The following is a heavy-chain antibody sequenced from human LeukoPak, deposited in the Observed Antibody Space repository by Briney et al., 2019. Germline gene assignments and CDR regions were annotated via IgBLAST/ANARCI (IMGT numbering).Heavy chain of an antibody. CDR1: GFTFSSYA. CDR3: AIDPNWGTHS. V-gene: IGHV3-23*01. Sequence: TGGSLRLSCAASGFTFSSYAMSWVRQAPGKGLEWVSAISGGGGSTYYADSVKGRFTISRDNSKNTLYLQMNSLRVGDTAVYYCAIDPNWGTHSWGQGVLVTVSS. CDR2: ISGGGGST. J-gene: IGHJ4*02. D-gene: IGHD7-27*01.